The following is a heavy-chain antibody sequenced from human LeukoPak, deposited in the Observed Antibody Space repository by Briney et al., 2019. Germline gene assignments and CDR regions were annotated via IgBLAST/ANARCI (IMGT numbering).Heavy chain of an antibody. V-gene: IGHV1-18*01. CDR1: GYIFTSYS. J-gene: IGHJ3*02. Sequence: ASVKVSCKASGYIFTSYSISWVRQAPGQGIEWMGWISAYNGDTNYVQKLQGRVTMTTDTSTSTAYMELKSLRSDDTAVYYCAREEGAPIAAANIWGLGTKVTVPS. CDR3: AREEGAPIAAANI. D-gene: IGHD6-13*01. CDR2: ISAYNGDT.